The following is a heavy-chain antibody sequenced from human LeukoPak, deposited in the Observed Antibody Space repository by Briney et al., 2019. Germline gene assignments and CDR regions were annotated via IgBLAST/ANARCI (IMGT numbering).Heavy chain of an antibody. V-gene: IGHV4-38-2*02. CDR3: AREYYDILSHMDV. CDR2: IYHSGST. Sequence: SETLSLTCTVSGYSISSGYYWGWIRQPPGKGLEWIGSIYHSGSTYYNPSLKSRVTISVDTSKNQFSLKLSSVTAADTAVYYCAREYYDILSHMDVWGKGTTVTISS. D-gene: IGHD3-9*01. CDR1: GYSISSGYY. J-gene: IGHJ6*03.